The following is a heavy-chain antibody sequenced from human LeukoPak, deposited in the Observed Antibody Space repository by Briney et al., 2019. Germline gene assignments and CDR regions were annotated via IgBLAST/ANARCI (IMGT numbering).Heavy chain of an antibody. CDR2: SRNKANSYTT. CDR3: VRVRVVTPPAAFHI. D-gene: IGHD3-3*01. J-gene: IGHJ3*02. Sequence: PGGSLRLSCATSGFTFSDYYMDWVRQAPGKGLVWVARSRNKANSYTTKYAASVEGRFTISRDDSKNSLYLQMNSLQTDDTAVYYCVRVRVVTPPAAFHIWGQGTMVTVSS. CDR1: GFTFSDYY. V-gene: IGHV3-72*01.